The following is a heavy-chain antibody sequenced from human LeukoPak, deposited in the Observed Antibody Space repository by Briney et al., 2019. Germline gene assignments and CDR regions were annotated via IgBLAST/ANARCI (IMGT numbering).Heavy chain of an antibody. CDR2: ISAYSDHT. CDR3: ARDRGPKYQLLY. Sequence: ASVKVSGKASGYTFIAYGLSWVRQAPGQGLEWMGWISAYSDHTDYAQKFQDRVTITTDTSTGTAYMELTSLTSDDTAVYYCARDRGPKYQLLYWGQGTLVTVSS. J-gene: IGHJ4*02. CDR1: GYTFIAYG. V-gene: IGHV1-18*01. D-gene: IGHD2-2*01.